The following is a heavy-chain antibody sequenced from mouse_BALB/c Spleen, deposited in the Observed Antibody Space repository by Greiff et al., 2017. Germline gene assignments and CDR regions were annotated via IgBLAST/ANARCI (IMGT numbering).Heavy chain of an antibody. CDR3: AREEVHYYGYGFAY. CDR1: GYSITSGYY. CDR2: ISYDGSN. Sequence: EVQLQQSGPGLVKPSQSLSLTCSVTGYSITSGYYWNWIRQFPGNKLEWMGYISYDGSNNYNPSLKNRISITRDKSKNQFFLKLNSVTTEDTATDYCAREEVHYYGYGFAYWGQGTLVTVSA. J-gene: IGHJ3*01. D-gene: IGHD1-2*01. V-gene: IGHV3-6*02.